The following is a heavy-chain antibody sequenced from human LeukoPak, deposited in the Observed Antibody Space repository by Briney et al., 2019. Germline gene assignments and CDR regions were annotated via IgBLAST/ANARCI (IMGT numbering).Heavy chain of an antibody. D-gene: IGHD3-22*01. J-gene: IGHJ6*03. CDR2: IIPIFGTA. Sequence: VASVKVSCKASGGTFSSYAISWVRQAPRQGLEWMGGIIPIFGTANYAQKFQGRVTITTDESTSTAYMELSSLRSEDTAVYYCARTMIVQEIFYYYYYYMDVWGKGTTVTVSS. CDR1: GGTFSSYA. V-gene: IGHV1-69*05. CDR3: ARTMIVQEIFYYYYYYMDV.